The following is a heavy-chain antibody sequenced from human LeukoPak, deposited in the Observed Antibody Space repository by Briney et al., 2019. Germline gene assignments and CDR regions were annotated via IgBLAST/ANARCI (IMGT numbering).Heavy chain of an antibody. J-gene: IGHJ4*02. CDR2: INPNSGGT. CDR3: ARDSGSYYFDY. Sequence: AASVKVSCEASGYTFTGYYMHWVRQAPGQGLEWMGRINPNSGGTNYAQKLQGRVTMTTDTSTSTAYMELRSLRSDDTAVYYCARDSGSYYFDYWGQGTLVTVSS. V-gene: IGHV1-2*06. CDR1: GYTFTGYY. D-gene: IGHD1-26*01.